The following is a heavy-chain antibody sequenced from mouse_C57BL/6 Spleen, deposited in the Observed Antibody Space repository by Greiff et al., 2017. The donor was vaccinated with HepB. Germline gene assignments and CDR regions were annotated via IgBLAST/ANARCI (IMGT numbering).Heavy chain of an antibody. J-gene: IGHJ4*01. CDR3: ARERAMDY. CDR1: GYSITSGYY. CDR2: ISYDGSN. Sequence: EESGPGLVKPSQSLSLTCSVTGYSITSGYYWNWIRQFPGNKLEWMGYISYDGSNNYNPSLKNRISITRDTSKNQFFLKLNSVTTEDTATYYCARERAMDYWGQGTSVTVSS. V-gene: IGHV3-6*01.